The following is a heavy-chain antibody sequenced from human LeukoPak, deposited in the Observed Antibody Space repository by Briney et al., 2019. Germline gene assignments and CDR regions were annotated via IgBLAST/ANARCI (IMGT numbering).Heavy chain of an antibody. V-gene: IGHV3-49*04. CDR1: GFTFGDYA. J-gene: IGHJ4*02. D-gene: IGHD3-22*01. CDR2: IRTKANGGTT. CDR3: TRRYYDSGTYYSFDS. Sequence: QSGGSLRLSCTASGFTFGDYAMTWVRQAPGKGLEWVGFIRTKANGGTTEYAASVKGRFTISRDDSKSIAYLQMNSLKIEDTAVYYCTRRYYDSGTYYSFDSWGQGILVTVSS.